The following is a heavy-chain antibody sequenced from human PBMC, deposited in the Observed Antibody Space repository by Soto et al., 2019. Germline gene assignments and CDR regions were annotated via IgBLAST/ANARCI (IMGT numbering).Heavy chain of an antibody. CDR3: AHRTIQVYGMDV. J-gene: IGHJ6*02. CDR1: GFSLSTSVVG. CDR2: IYWDDDK. V-gene: IGHV2-5*02. D-gene: IGHD5-18*01. Sequence: QITLKESGPTLVKPTQTLTLTCTFSGFSLSTSVVGVGWIRQPPGKALEWLALIYWDDDKRYSPSLRSRLTITKDTSKNQVVLTMTNMDPVDTATYYCAHRTIQVYGMDVWGQGTTVTVSS.